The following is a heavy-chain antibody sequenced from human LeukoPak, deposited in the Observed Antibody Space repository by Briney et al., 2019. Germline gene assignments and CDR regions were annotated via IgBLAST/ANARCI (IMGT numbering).Heavy chain of an antibody. CDR1: GFTFSSYA. J-gene: IGHJ3*02. V-gene: IGHV3-30-3*01. D-gene: IGHD3-10*01. CDR3: ARDQFGELVVCTFHI. Sequence: AGRSLRLSCAASGFTFSSYAMHWVRQAPGKGLEWVAVISHDGSNKYYADSVKGRFTISRDNSKNTLYLQMNSLRAEDTAVYYCARDQFGELVVCTFHIWGQGTMVTVSS. CDR2: ISHDGSNK.